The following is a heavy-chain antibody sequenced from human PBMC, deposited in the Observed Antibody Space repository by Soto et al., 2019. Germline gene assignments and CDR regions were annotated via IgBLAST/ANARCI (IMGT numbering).Heavy chain of an antibody. CDR3: ARLGSSGVAGYSGADY. D-gene: IGHD6-19*01. J-gene: IGHJ4*02. Sequence: SETLSLTCTVSGGSISSYYWIWIRQPPGKGLEWIGYIYYSGSTNYNPSLKSRVTISVDTSKNQFSLKLSSVTAADTAVYYCARLGSSGVAGYSGADYWGQGTLVTVSS. CDR1: GGSISSYY. V-gene: IGHV4-59*08. CDR2: IYYSGST.